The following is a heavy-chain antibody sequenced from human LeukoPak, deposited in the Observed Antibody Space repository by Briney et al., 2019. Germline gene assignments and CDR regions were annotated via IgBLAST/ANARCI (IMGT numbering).Heavy chain of an antibody. CDR3: ARSIAAAGTGWFDP. J-gene: IGHJ5*02. CDR2: SIPIFGTA. D-gene: IGHD6-13*01. CDR1: GGTFSSYA. V-gene: IGHV1-69*05. Sequence: ASVNVSCKASGGTFSSYAISWVRQAPGQGLEWMGGSIPIFGTANYAQKFQGRVTITTDESTSTAYMELSSLRSEDTAVYYCARSIAAAGTGWFDPWGQGTLVTVSS.